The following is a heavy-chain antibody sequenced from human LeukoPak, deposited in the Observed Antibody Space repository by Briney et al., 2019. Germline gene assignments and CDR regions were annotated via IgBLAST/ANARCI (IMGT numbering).Heavy chain of an antibody. V-gene: IGHV4-34*01. CDR1: GGSFSGYC. Sequence: SETLSLTCAVYGGSFSGYCWSWIRQPPGKGLEWIGEINHSGSTNYNPSLKSRVTISVDTSKNQFSLKLSSVTAADTAVYYCAREAFDIWGQGTMATVSS. CDR3: AREAFDI. J-gene: IGHJ3*02. CDR2: INHSGST.